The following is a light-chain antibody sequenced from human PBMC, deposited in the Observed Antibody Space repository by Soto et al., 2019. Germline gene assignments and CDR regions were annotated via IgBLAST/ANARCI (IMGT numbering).Light chain of an antibody. J-gene: IGKJ1*01. V-gene: IGKV3-11*01. CDR1: QSVTNY. CDR2: DAS. Sequence: EIFLTQSPDTLSLSPGERATLSCGATQSVTNYIAWYQQRPGQAPRLLIYDASNRASGVPAKFSGSGSGTDFTLTISDLEPADFGLYYCQQRLNWPPNFGQGTKVDIK. CDR3: QQRLNWPPN.